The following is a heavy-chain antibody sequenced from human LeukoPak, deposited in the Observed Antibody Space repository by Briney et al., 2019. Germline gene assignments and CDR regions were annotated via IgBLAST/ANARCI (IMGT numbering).Heavy chain of an antibody. J-gene: IGHJ4*02. D-gene: IGHD1-1*01. V-gene: IGHV3-7*01. Sequence: GGSLRLSGAASGFTFSNFWMGWARQGPEKGLQWVASINRDGSEKHPVDSVKGRFTISRDNAKNSVFLEMSSLRVEDTAVYYCVRDVELWGQGTLVTVSS. CDR1: GFTFSNFW. CDR3: VRDVEL. CDR2: INRDGSEK.